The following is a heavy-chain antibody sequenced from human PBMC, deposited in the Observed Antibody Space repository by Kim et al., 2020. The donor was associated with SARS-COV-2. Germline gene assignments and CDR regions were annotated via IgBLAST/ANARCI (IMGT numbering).Heavy chain of an antibody. Sequence: GGSLRLSCAASGFTFSSYAMNWVRQAPGKGLEWVSGISGSGDSTYYADSVKGRFTISRDNSKNTLYLQMNSLRAEDTAVYYCAKEGDFWSGYQYYFDYWGQGTLVTVSS. CDR1: GFTFSSYA. J-gene: IGHJ4*02. CDR2: ISGSGDST. D-gene: IGHD3-3*01. V-gene: IGHV3-23*01. CDR3: AKEGDFWSGYQYYFDY.